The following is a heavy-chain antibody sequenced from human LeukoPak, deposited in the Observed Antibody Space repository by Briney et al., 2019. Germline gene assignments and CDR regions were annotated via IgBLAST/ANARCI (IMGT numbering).Heavy chain of an antibody. CDR3: ARGPLVSMAPQFTIDY. CDR1: GYTFTSYG. Sequence: SVKVSCTASGYTFTSYGISWVRQAPGQGLEWMGGIIPIFGTANYAQKFQGRVTITADESTSTAYMELSSLRSEDTAVYYCARGPLVSMAPQFTIDYWGQGTLVTVSS. V-gene: IGHV1-69*13. CDR2: IIPIFGTA. J-gene: IGHJ4*02. D-gene: IGHD5-24*01.